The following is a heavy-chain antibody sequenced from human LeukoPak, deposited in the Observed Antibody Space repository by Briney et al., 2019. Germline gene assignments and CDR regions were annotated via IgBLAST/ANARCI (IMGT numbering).Heavy chain of an antibody. Sequence: SETLSLTCPASGGSVSSADYYWSWIRHPPGKALEWIGYIYHTGSNNYRYSLKSRVTISVDTSKNQFSLKLNSVTAADTAVYYCASGRGTGSYFGYWGQGTLVTVSS. CDR3: ASGRGTGSYFGY. V-gene: IGHV4-61*08. CDR2: IYHTGSN. D-gene: IGHD3/OR15-3a*01. CDR1: GGSVSSADYY. J-gene: IGHJ4*02.